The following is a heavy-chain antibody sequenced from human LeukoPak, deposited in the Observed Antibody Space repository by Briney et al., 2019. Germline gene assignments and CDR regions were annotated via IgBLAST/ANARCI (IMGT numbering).Heavy chain of an antibody. CDR3: ARESAGITGTTFGYYYYMDV. CDR1: GYTFTGYY. Sequence: VASVKVSCKASGYTFTGYYMHWVRQAPGQGLEWMGWINPNSGGTNYAQKFQGRVTMTRDTSISTAYMELSRLRSDDTAVYYCARESAGITGTTFGYYYYMDVWGKGTTVTVSS. V-gene: IGHV1-2*02. CDR2: INPNSGGT. D-gene: IGHD1-7*01. J-gene: IGHJ6*03.